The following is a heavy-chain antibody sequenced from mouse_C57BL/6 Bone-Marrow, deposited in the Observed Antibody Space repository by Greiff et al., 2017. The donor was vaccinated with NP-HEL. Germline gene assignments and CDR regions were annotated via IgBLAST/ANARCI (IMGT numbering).Heavy chain of an antibody. CDR3: AREGGLRRYFDV. J-gene: IGHJ1*03. CDR1: GYSITSGYY. D-gene: IGHD2-4*01. V-gene: IGHV3-6*01. CDR2: ISYDGSN. Sequence: DVKLQESGPGLVKPSQSLSLTCSVTGYSITSGYYWNWIRQFPGNKLEWMGYISYDGSNNYNPSLKNRISITRDTSKNQFFLKLNSVTTEDTATYYCAREGGLRRYFDVWGTGTTVTVSS.